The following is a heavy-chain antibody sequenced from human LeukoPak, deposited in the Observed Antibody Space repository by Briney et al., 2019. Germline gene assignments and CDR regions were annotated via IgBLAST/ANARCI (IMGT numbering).Heavy chain of an antibody. D-gene: IGHD3-10*01. V-gene: IGHV3-11*04. Sequence: GGSLRLCCAASGFTFSDYYMSWIRQAPGKGLERVSYISSSGSTIYYADSVKGRFTISRDNAKNSLYLQMNSLRAEDTAVYYCARETTITMVRGVNLWGQGTLVTVSS. CDR1: GFTFSDYY. CDR2: ISSSGSTI. J-gene: IGHJ4*02. CDR3: ARETTITMVRGVNL.